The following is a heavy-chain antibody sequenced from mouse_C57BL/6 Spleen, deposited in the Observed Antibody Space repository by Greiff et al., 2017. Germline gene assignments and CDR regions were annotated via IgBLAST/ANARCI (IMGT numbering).Heavy chain of an antibody. Sequence: QVQLQQPGAELVKPGASVKLSCKASGYTFTSYWMQWVKQRPGQGLEWIGEIAPSDSYTNYNQKFKGKATLTVDTSSSTAYMQLSSLTSEDSAVYYCARRNYGSSSYFDYWGQGTTLTVSS. CDR2: IAPSDSYT. CDR3: ARRNYGSSSYFDY. D-gene: IGHD1-1*01. CDR1: GYTFTSYW. J-gene: IGHJ2*01. V-gene: IGHV1-50*01.